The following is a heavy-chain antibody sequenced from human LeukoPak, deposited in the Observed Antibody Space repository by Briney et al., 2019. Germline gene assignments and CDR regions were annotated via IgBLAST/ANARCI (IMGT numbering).Heavy chain of an antibody. Sequence: SETLSLTCTVSGGSISSSSYYWGWIRQPPGKGLEWIGSIYYSGSTYYNPSLKSRVTISVDTSKNQFSLKLSSVAAADTAVYYCASGHYGDYVVWFDPWGQGTLVTVSS. CDR1: GGSISSSSYY. D-gene: IGHD4-17*01. CDR3: ASGHYGDYVVWFDP. J-gene: IGHJ5*02. V-gene: IGHV4-39*01. CDR2: IYYSGST.